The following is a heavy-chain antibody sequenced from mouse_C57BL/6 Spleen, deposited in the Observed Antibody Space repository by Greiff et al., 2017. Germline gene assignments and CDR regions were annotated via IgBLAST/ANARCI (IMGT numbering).Heavy chain of an antibody. V-gene: IGHV1-50*01. CDR3: AGCYGSSHWYFDV. Sequence: VQLQQPGAELVKPGASVKLSCKASGYTFTSYWMQWVKQRPGQGLEWIGEIDPSDSYTNYNQKFKGKATLTVDTSSSTAYMQLSSLTSEDSAVYYCAGCYGSSHWYFDVWGTGTTVTVSS. CDR2: IDPSDSYT. CDR1: GYTFTSYW. J-gene: IGHJ1*03. D-gene: IGHD1-1*01.